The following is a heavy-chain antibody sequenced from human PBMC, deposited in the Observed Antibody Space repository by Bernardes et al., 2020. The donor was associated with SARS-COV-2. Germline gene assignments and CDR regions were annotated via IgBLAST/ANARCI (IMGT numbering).Heavy chain of an antibody. CDR2: IHHSGSG. J-gene: IGHJ4*02. D-gene: IGHD3-3*01. CDR1: GDSITAGDHY. V-gene: IGHV4-30-4*01. CDR3: ARAQIWSGYYYFDN. Sequence: SETLSLTCTVSGDSITAGDHYWSWIRQPPGKGLEWIGYIHHSGSGYYNPSLESRVGISVDTSKSQLSLKMTSVTTADTAVYFCARAQIWSGYYYFDNWGQGVLVTISS.